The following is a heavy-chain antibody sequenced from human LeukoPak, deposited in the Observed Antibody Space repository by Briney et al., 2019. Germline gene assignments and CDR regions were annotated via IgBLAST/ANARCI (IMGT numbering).Heavy chain of an antibody. CDR3: AKDYYDSSGYYGG. D-gene: IGHD3-22*01. J-gene: IGHJ4*02. Sequence: GGSLRLSCAASGFTFSSYGMHWVRQALGKGLEWVAFIRYDGSNKYYADSVKGRFTISRDNSKNTLYLQMNSLRAEDTAVYYCAKDYYDSSGYYGGWGQGTLVTVSS. V-gene: IGHV3-30*02. CDR1: GFTFSSYG. CDR2: IRYDGSNK.